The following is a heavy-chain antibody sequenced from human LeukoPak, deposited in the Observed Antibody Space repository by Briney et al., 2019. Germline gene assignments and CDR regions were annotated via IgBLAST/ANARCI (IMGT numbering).Heavy chain of an antibody. J-gene: IGHJ4*02. V-gene: IGHV4-34*01. D-gene: IGHD3-3*01. CDR3: ARSSSDFWSGYYGFDY. CDR1: GGSFSGYY. CDR2: INHSGST. Sequence: KPSETLSLTCAVYGGSFSGYYWSWIRQPPGKGLEWIGEINHSGSTNYNPSLKSRVTISVDTSKNQFSLKLSSVTAADTAVYYCARSSSDFWSGYYGFDYWGQGTLVTVSS.